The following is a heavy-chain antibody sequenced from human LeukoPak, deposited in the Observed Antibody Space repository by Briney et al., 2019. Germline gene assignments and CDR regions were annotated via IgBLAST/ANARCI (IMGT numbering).Heavy chain of an antibody. Sequence: SQTLSLTCTVSGGSISSGSYYWSWIRQLAGKGLEWIGRIHTSGSTNYNPSLKSRVTISVDTSKNQFSLRLSSVTAADTAVYYCARDSGSGSWYMDVWGKGTTVTVSS. CDR3: ARDSGSGSWYMDV. D-gene: IGHD3-10*01. CDR2: IHTSGST. CDR1: GGSISSGSYY. V-gene: IGHV4-61*02. J-gene: IGHJ6*03.